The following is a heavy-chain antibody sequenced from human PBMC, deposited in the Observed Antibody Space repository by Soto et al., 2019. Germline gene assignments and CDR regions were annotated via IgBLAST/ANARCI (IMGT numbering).Heavy chain of an antibody. D-gene: IGHD2-15*01. V-gene: IGHV3-23*01. CDR3: AKDPADRDCSGGSCYPPGSFDY. CDR2: ISGSGGST. CDR1: GFTFSSYA. J-gene: IGHJ4*02. Sequence: EVQLLESGGGLVQPGGSLRLSCAASGFTFSSYAMSWVRQAPGKGLEWVSAISGSGGSTYYADSVKGRFTISRDNSKNTQYLQMNSLRAEDTAVYYCAKDPADRDCSGGSCYPPGSFDYWGQGTLVTVSS.